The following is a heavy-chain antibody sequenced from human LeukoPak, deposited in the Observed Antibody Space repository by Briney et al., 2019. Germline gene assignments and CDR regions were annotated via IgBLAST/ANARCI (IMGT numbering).Heavy chain of an antibody. V-gene: IGHV5-51*01. D-gene: IGHD2-15*01. CDR1: GYTVTNYW. CDR2: IHPGDSDT. Sequence: PGESLKIFCKASGYTVTNYWIGWVRHKPGKGLEWMGIIHPGDSDTRYRTSFQGQVTMSVDESTSTAYLHWTSLKASDTAIYYCARHAGYCTGGKCYSFYYFDYWGQGTLVTVSS. CDR3: ARHAGYCTGGKCYSFYYFDY. J-gene: IGHJ4*02.